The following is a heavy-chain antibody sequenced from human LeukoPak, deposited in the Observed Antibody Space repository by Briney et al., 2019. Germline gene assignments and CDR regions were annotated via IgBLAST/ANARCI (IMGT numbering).Heavy chain of an antibody. D-gene: IGHD2-15*01. CDR3: ARGMLCSGGSCYRYYYYGMDV. Sequence: SETLSLTCAVYGGSFSGYYWSWIRQPPGKGLEWIGEINHSGSTNYNPSLKSRVTISVDTSKNQFSLKLSSVTAADTAVYYCARGMLCSGGSCYRYYYYGMDVWGEGTTVTVSS. CDR2: INHSGST. CDR1: GGSFSGYY. V-gene: IGHV4-34*01. J-gene: IGHJ6*04.